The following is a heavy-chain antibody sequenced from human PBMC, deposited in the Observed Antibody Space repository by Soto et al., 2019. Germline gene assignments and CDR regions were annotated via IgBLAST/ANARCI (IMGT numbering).Heavy chain of an antibody. CDR1: GFTFSYAW. CDR3: TXLHYDILTGSKWHYFDY. CDR2: IKSKTDGGTR. Sequence: GGSLRLSCAASGFTFSYAWMSWVRQAPGKGLEWVGRIKSKTDGGTRDYAAPVKGRVTISRDDSKNTLYLQMNSLKTEDTAVYYCTXLHYDILTGSKWHYFDYWGQGTLVTVSS. V-gene: IGHV3-15*01. J-gene: IGHJ4*02. D-gene: IGHD3-9*01.